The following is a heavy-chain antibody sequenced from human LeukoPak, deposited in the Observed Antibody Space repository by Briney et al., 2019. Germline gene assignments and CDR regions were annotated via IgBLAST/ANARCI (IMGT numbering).Heavy chain of an antibody. Sequence: ASVKVSCKASGYTFTGYYMHWVRQAPGQGLEWMGWINPNSGGTNYAQKFQGRVTMTRDTSISTAYMELSRLRSDDTAVYYCARARLRAAVAGKEFDYWGQGTLVTVSS. D-gene: IGHD6-19*01. CDR2: INPNSGGT. J-gene: IGHJ4*02. V-gene: IGHV1-2*02. CDR3: ARARLRAAVAGKEFDY. CDR1: GYTFTGYY.